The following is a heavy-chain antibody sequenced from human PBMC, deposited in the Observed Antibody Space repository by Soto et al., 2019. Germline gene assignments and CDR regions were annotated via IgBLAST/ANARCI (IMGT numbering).Heavy chain of an antibody. CDR2: IWYDGSNK. D-gene: IGHD3-10*01. CDR1: GFTFSSYG. CDR3: ARGLYGSGRPGGMDV. Sequence: QVQLVESGGGVVQPGRSLRLSCAASGFTFSSYGMHWVRQAPGKGLEWVAVIWYDGSNKYYADSVKGRFTISRDNSKNTLYLQMNSLRAEDTAVYYCARGLYGSGRPGGMDVWGQGTTVTVSS. V-gene: IGHV3-33*01. J-gene: IGHJ6*02.